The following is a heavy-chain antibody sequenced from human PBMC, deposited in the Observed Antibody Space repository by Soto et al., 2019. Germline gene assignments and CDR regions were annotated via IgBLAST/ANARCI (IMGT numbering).Heavy chain of an antibody. V-gene: IGHV1-18*01. D-gene: IGHD1-26*01. Sequence: ASVTVSCKAYAYTFTCYGISWVRPTPGEGLEWMGWISAYNGNTNYAQKLQGRVTITADTSTNTVYMELRSLRSDATTLYYCGRDPTGIVGAIPPFDPWGQGTLVTVSS. CDR3: GRDPTGIVGAIPPFDP. J-gene: IGHJ5*02. CDR2: ISAYNGNT. CDR1: AYTFTCYG.